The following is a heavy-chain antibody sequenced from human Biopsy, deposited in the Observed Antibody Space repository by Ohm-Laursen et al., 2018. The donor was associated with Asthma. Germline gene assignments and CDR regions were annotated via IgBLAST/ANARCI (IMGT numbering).Heavy chain of an antibody. CDR1: GFTFRSYG. CDR3: ARQSGQDYGDSSGFDI. D-gene: IGHD3-22*01. CDR2: VSSDGHNK. Sequence: SLRLSCAASGFTFRSYGMHWVRQAPGKGLEWVALVSSDGHNKYYEDSVKGRFTISRDNSGNRLYLQINRLTVEDSAVYFCARQSGQDYGDSSGFDIWGQGTKVAVSS. J-gene: IGHJ3*02. V-gene: IGHV3-30*03.